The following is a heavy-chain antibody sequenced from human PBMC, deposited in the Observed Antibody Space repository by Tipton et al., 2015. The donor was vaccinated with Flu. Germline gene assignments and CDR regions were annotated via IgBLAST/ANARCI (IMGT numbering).Heavy chain of an antibody. CDR1: GDSVSNSDYY. CDR3: AREGPYFYGMDV. J-gene: IGHJ6*02. Sequence: LVQPSETLSLTCTVSGDSVSNSDYYWNWIRQEPGKGLEWIGHIDFSGSTHYNPSLKSRLTISIDTSKNQFSLRLNGVTGADTAVYYCAREGPYFYGMDVWGQGTTVTVSS. V-gene: IGHV4-31*03. CDR2: IDFSGST.